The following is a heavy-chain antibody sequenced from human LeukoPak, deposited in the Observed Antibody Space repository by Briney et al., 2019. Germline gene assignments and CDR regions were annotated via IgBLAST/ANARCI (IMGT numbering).Heavy chain of an antibody. CDR2: ISGSGGST. D-gene: IGHD5-24*01. J-gene: IGHJ4*02. V-gene: IGHV3-23*01. CDR3: VKSGYNRFDY. Sequence: GGSLRLSCAASGFTFSTYAMSWARQAPGKVLEWVSSISGSGGSTYYADSVKGRFTISRDTSKNTLYLQMNSLRAADTAVYYCVKSGYNRFDYWGQGALVTVSS. CDR1: GFTFSTYA.